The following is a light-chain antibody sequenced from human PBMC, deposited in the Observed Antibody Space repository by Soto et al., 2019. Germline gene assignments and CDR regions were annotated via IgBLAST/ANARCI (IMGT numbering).Light chain of an antibody. J-gene: IGLJ1*01. CDR3: LSYTSSGTYV. Sequence: QSALTQPASVSGSPGQSITISCTGTSSDVGNYKYVSWYQQHPVKAPKLIIYEVSNRPSGVSDRFSGSKSGNTASLTISGLQAEDETDYYCLSYTSSGTYVFGTGTKVTVL. V-gene: IGLV2-14*01. CDR2: EVS. CDR1: SSDVGNYKY.